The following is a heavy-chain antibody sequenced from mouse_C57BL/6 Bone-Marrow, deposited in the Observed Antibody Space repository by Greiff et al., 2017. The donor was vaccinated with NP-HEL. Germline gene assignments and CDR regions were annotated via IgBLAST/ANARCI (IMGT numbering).Heavy chain of an antibody. CDR2: IYPGDGDT. D-gene: IGHD1-1*01. CDR3: ARFITDD. CDR1: GYAFSSSW. V-gene: IGHV1-82*01. J-gene: IGHJ2*01. Sequence: VQLQQSGPELVKPGASVKISCKASGYAFSSSWMNWVKQRPGKGLEWIGRIYPGDGDTNYNGKFKGKATLTADKSSSTAYMQLSSLTSEDSAVYFCARFITDDWGQGTTLTVSS.